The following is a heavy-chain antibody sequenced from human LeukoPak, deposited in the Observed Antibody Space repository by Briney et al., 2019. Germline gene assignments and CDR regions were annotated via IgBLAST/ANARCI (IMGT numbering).Heavy chain of an antibody. J-gene: IGHJ4*02. CDR3: ARGYYDSSGVLSFDY. CDR1: GFTFSSYG. Sequence: GVSLRLSCAASGFTFSSYGMHWVRHAPGKGREGLAVIWYDGSNKYYADSVKGRFTISRDNSKNPMYLQMNSLRAEDTAVYYCARGYYDSSGVLSFDYWGQGTLVTVSS. V-gene: IGHV3-33*01. CDR2: IWYDGSNK. D-gene: IGHD3-22*01.